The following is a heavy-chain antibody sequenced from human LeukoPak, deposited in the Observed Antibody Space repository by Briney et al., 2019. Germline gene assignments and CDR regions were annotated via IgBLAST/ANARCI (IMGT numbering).Heavy chain of an antibody. D-gene: IGHD3-10*01. CDR3: ARELISSRAAFDT. Sequence: SXXLSLTCAVYGGSLNDYLWSWIRQPPGQGLEWIGEVGHSGTTNYNPSLKSRVTISVDTSKNQFSLKLTSVTAADTAVYYCARELISSRAAFDTWGQGTVVTVSS. V-gene: IGHV4-34*01. CDR2: VGHSGTT. J-gene: IGHJ3*02. CDR1: GGSLNDYL.